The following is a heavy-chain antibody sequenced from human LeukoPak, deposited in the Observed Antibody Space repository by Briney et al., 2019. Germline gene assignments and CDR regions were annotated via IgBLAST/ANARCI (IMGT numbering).Heavy chain of an antibody. J-gene: IGHJ4*02. CDR3: ARAEGAGSSFDY. Sequence: GGSLRLSCAASGFPIRSYSMNWVRQAPGKGLEWVSSISSSSTHIYYADSVKGRFTISRDNDKNSLYLQMNSLRVEDTAVYYCARAEGAGSSFDYWGQGTLVTVSS. CDR1: GFPIRSYS. D-gene: IGHD3-10*01. V-gene: IGHV3-21*01. CDR2: ISSSSTHI.